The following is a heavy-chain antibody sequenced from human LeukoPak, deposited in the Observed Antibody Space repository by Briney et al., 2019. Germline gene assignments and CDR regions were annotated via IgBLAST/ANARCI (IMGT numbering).Heavy chain of an antibody. CDR2: INHSGST. CDR3: ARSEVLNDSSGQKVYYFDY. CDR1: GGSFSGYY. V-gene: IGHV4-34*01. Sequence: KTSETLSLTCAVYGGSFSGYYWSWIRQPPGKGLEWIGEINHSGSTNYNPSLKSRVTISVDTSKNQFSLKLSSVTAADTAVYYCARSEVLNDSSGQKVYYFDYWGQGTLVTVSS. J-gene: IGHJ4*02. D-gene: IGHD3-22*01.